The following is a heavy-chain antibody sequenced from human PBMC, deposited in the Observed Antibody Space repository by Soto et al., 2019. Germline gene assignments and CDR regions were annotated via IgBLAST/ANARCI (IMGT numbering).Heavy chain of an antibody. CDR3: ATGATTREIRAWFDP. J-gene: IGHJ5*02. Sequence: GGSLRLSCAASGFTFSNYAMNWVRQAPGKGLEWVSTLSGSGASTYYAPSVQGRFTISRDNSKNMMFLQMNSLRVEDTAVYYCATGATTREIRAWFDPWGQGTLVTVSS. D-gene: IGHD1-26*01. CDR1: GFTFSNYA. V-gene: IGHV3-23*01. CDR2: LSGSGAST.